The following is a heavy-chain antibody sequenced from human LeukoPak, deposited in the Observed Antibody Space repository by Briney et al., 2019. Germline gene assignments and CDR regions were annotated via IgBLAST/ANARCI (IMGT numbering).Heavy chain of an antibody. CDR1: GYTFTSYY. V-gene: IGHV1-46*01. CDR3: ARDAPVVRGVIIAFDY. D-gene: IGHD3-10*01. J-gene: IGHJ4*02. CDR2: INPSGGST. Sequence: ASVKVSCKASGYTFTSYYMHWVRQAPGQGLEWMGIINPSGGSTSYAQKFQGRVTMTRDTSTSTVYMELSSLRSEDTAVYYCARDAPVVRGVIIAFDYWGQETLVTVSS.